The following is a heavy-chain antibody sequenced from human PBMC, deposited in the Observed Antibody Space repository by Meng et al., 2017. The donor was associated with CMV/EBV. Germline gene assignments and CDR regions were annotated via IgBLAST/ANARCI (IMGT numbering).Heavy chain of an antibody. CDR1: GFTFSNAW. CDR2: ISSSGSSI. CDR3: ARGPNYYDSKYYYYGMDV. Sequence: GESLKISCAASGFTFSNAWMNWVRQAPGKGLEWISYISSSGSSIYYADSVKGRFTFSRDNAKNSLYLQMNSLRAEDTAVYYCARGPNYYDSKYYYYGMDVWGQGTTVTVSS. V-gene: IGHV3-48*04. J-gene: IGHJ6*02. D-gene: IGHD3-22*01.